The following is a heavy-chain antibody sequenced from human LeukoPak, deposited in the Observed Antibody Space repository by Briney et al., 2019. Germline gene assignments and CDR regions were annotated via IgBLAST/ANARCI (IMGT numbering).Heavy chain of an antibody. D-gene: IGHD3-22*01. Sequence: SETLSLTCTVSGGSISSSSYYWGWIRQPPGKGLEWIGSIYYSGSTYFNPSLKSRVTISVDTSKNQFSLKLSSVTAADTAVYYCARLVTMIVVVWGQGTLVTVSS. J-gene: IGHJ4*02. CDR3: ARLVTMIVVV. V-gene: IGHV4-39*01. CDR2: IYYSGST. CDR1: GGSISSSSYY.